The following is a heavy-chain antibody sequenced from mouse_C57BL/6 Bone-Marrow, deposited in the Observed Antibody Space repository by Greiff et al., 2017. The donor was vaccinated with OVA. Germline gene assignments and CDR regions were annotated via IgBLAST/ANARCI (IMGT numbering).Heavy chain of an antibody. J-gene: IGHJ3*01. CDR2: IRNKANGYTT. Sequence: EVQGVESGGGLVQPGGSLSLSCAASGFTFTDYYMSWVRQPPGKALEWLGFIRNKANGYTTEYSASVKGRFTISRDNPQSILYLQMNALRAEDRATYYCASPPLYYGSGGFAYWGQGTLVTVSA. V-gene: IGHV7-3*01. CDR3: ASPPLYYGSGGFAY. D-gene: IGHD1-1*01. CDR1: GFTFTDYY.